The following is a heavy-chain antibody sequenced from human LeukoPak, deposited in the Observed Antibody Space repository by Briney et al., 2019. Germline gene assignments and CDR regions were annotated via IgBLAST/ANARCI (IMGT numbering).Heavy chain of an antibody. V-gene: IGHV4-61*01. J-gene: IGHJ4*02. Sequence: SETLSLTCTVSGGSISSSSYYWSWIRQPPGKGLEWIGYIYYSGSTNYNPSLKSRVTISVDTSKNQFSLKLSSVTAADTAVYYCARDREVGATGYYFDYWGQGTLVTVSS. CDR2: IYYSGST. CDR1: GGSISSSSYY. D-gene: IGHD1-26*01. CDR3: ARDREVGATGYYFDY.